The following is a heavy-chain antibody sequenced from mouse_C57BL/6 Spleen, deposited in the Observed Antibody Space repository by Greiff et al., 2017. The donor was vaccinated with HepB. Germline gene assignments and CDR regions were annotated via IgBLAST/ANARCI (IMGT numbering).Heavy chain of an antibody. CDR1: GYSITSGYY. V-gene: IGHV3-6*01. CDR2: ISYDGSN. D-gene: IGHD3-3*01. CDR3: AREGWDNYFDY. Sequence: VQLKESGPGLVKPSQSLSLTCSVTGYSITSGYYWNWIRQFPGNKLEWMGYISYDGSNNYNPSLKNRISITRDTSKNQFFLKLNSVTTEDTATYYCAREGWDNYFDYWGQGTTLTVSS. J-gene: IGHJ2*01.